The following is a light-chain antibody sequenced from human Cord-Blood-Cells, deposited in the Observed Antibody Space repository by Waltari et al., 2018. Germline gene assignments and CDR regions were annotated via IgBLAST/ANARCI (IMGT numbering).Light chain of an antibody. CDR3: QQYNSYPYT. CDR2: DAS. Sequence: DIQMTQSPSTLSASVGDRVTITCRASQSISSWLAWYQQKPGKAPKLLIYDASSLESGVPSRCSGSGSGTEFTLTISSLQPDDCATYYGQQYNSYPYTFGQGTKLEIK. CDR1: QSISSW. J-gene: IGKJ2*01. V-gene: IGKV1-5*01.